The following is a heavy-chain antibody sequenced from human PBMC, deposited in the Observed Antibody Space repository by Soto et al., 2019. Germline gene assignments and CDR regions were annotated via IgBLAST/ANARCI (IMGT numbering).Heavy chain of an antibody. CDR1: GASLSSISYY. V-gene: IGHV4-39*01. D-gene: IGHD2-15*01. J-gene: IGHJ4*02. CDR2: IFFTGNI. Sequence: PSETLSLTCTVSGASLSSISYYWGWIRQPPGKGLEWVGSIFFTGNIYYNPSLKSRVTISVDTFRNQFSLMVNSVTAADTAVYYCASRHCSGGSCYNHGFDSWGQGALVTVSS. CDR3: ASRHCSGGSCYNHGFDS.